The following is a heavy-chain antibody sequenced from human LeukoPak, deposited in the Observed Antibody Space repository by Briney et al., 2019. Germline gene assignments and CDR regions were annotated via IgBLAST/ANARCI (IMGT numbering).Heavy chain of an antibody. CDR2: ISSGGSTI. D-gene: IGHD3-10*01. J-gene: IGHJ4*02. CDR3: ARDKRSRWFGESTYYFDY. CDR1: GFTFSSYE. V-gene: IGHV3-48*03. Sequence: PGGSLRLSCAASGFTFSSYEMNWVRQAPGKGLEWVSYISSGGSTIYYADSVKGRFTISRDNAKNSLYLQMNSLRAEDTAVYYCARDKRSRWFGESTYYFDYWGQGTLVTVSS.